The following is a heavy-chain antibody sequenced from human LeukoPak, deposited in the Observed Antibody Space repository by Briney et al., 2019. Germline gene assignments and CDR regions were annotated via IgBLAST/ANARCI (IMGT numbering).Heavy chain of an antibody. CDR2: IYYTGST. J-gene: IGHJ6*02. CDR1: GGSVSSGSYY. Sequence: PSETLSLTCTVSGGSVSSGSYYWSWIRQPPGKGLEWIGYIYYTGSTNYNPSLKSRVTISVDTSKNQFSLKLSSVTAADTAVYYCARVGGGNYYEYGMDVWGRGTTVTVSS. CDR3: ARVGGGNYYEYGMDV. D-gene: IGHD3-3*01. V-gene: IGHV4-61*01.